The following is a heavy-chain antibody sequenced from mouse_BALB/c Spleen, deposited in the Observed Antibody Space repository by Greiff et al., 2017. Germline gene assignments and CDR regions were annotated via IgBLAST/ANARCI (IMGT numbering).Heavy chain of an antibody. J-gene: IGHJ4*01. CDR1: EYEFPSHD. CDR2: INTDGGST. CDR3: ASQYGNTGAMDY. D-gene: IGHD2-1*01. Sequence: EVNVVESGGGLVQPGESLKLSCESNEYEFPSHDMSWVRKTPEKRLELVAAINTDGGSTYYPDTMERRFIISRDNTKKTLYLQMSSLRSEDTALDYCASQYGNTGAMDYWGQGTSVTVSS. V-gene: IGHV5-2*01.